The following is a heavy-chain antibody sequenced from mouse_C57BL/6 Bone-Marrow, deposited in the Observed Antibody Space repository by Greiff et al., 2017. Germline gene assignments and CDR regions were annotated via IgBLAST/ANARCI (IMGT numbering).Heavy chain of an antibody. V-gene: IGHV1-54*01. CDR2: INPGSGGT. J-gene: IGHJ4*01. D-gene: IGHD5-1*01. CDR3: ARRRSNF. CDR1: GYAFTNYL. Sequence: VQLQESGAELVRPGTSVKVSCKASGYAFTNYLIEWVKQRPGQGLEWIGVINPGSGGTNYNEKFKGKATLTADKSSSTAYMQLSSLTAEESAVYFCARRRSNFWGQGTSVTVSS.